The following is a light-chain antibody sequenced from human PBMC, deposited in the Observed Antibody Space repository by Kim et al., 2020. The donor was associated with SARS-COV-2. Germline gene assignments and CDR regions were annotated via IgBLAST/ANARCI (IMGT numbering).Light chain of an antibody. CDR3: QQYGNLIT. CDR2: GTS. J-gene: IGKJ5*01. CDR1: QRVSRGY. Sequence: LSPGERATLSCRASQRVSRGYLAWYQQTPGQAPRLFIYGTSSRATGIPDRFSGSGSGTDFTLTISRLEPEDFAVYYCQQYGNLITFGQGTRMEIK. V-gene: IGKV3-20*01.